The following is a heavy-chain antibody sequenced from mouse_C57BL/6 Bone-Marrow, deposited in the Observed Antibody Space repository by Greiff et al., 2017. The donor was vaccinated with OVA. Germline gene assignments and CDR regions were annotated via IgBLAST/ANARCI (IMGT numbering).Heavy chain of an antibody. D-gene: IGHD1-1*01. J-gene: IGHJ1*03. CDR3: AKKGYGSRDWYFDV. CDR1: GFSLTSYG. V-gene: IGHV2-5*01. Sequence: QVQLKESGPGLVQPSQSLSITCTVSGFSLTSYGVHWVRQSPGKGLEWLGVIWRGGSTDYNAAFMSRLGITKDNSKSQVFFKMNSLQADDTAIYYCAKKGYGSRDWYFDVWGTGTTVTVSA. CDR2: IWRGGST.